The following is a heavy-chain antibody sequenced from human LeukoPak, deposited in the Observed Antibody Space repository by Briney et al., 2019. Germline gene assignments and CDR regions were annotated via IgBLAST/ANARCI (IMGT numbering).Heavy chain of an antibody. CDR3: ARDETGSYDY. CDR2: IIPIFGTA. V-gene: IGHV1-69*05. J-gene: IGHJ4*02. CDR1: GYTFTSYA. Sequence: AASVKVSCKASGYTFTSYAISWVRQAPGQGLEWMGRIIPIFGTANYAQKFQGRVTITTDESTSTAYMELSSLRSEDTAVYYCARDETGSYDYWGQGTLVTVSS. D-gene: IGHD1-26*01.